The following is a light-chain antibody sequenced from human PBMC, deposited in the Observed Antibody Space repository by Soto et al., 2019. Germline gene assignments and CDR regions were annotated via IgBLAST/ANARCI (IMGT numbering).Light chain of an antibody. CDR1: SSDVGGYNY. CDR2: DVS. V-gene: IGLV2-14*01. J-gene: IGLJ2*01. CDR3: RSYTSSSTLVV. Sequence: QSALTKPASVSGSPGQSITISCTGTSSDVGGYNYVSWYQQHPGKAPKLMIYDVSNRPSGVSNRFSSSKSGNTASLTISGLQAEDEADYYCRSYTSSSTLVVFGGGTKLTVL.